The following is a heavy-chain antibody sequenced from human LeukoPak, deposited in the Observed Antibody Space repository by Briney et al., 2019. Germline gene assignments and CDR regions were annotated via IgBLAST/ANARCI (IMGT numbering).Heavy chain of an antibody. CDR3: ARGTCSTTSCPQDY. D-gene: IGHD2-2*01. J-gene: IGHJ4*02. Sequence: TGGSLRLSCAASGFTFSIYAMNWVRQAPGKGLEWVSYISSSSSTIYYADSVKGRFTISRDNAKNSLYLQMNSLRAEDTAVYYCARGTCSTTSCPQDYWGQGTLVTVSS. CDR2: ISSSSSTI. V-gene: IGHV3-48*01. CDR1: GFTFSIYA.